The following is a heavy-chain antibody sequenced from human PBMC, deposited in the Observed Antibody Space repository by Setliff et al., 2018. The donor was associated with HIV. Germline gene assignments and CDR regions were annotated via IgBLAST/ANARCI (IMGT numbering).Heavy chain of an antibody. CDR1: GGSFSGYY. Sequence: ASETLSLTCAVYGGSFSGYYWTWIRQPPGKGLEWIGEITHSGSTNYNPSLETRVTISVDTSKNQFSLKLSSVTAADTAVYYCAKGVAGLQYYYYHMDVWGKGTTVTVSS. D-gene: IGHD6-19*01. V-gene: IGHV4-34*01. CDR3: AKGVAGLQYYYYHMDV. CDR2: ITHSGST. J-gene: IGHJ6*03.